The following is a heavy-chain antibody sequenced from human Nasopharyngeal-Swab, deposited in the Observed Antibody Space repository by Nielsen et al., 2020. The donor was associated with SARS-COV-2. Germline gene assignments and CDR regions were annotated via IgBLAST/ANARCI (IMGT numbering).Heavy chain of an antibody. CDR3: ASALIEDAFDI. Sequence: SETLSLTCTVPGGSISSGDYYWSWIRQPPGKGLEWIGYIYYSGSTYYNPSLKSRVTISVDTSKNQFSLKLSSVTAADTAVYYCASALIEDAFDIWGQGTMVTVSS. V-gene: IGHV4-30-4*01. J-gene: IGHJ3*02. D-gene: IGHD3-22*01. CDR2: IYYSGST. CDR1: GGSISSGDYY.